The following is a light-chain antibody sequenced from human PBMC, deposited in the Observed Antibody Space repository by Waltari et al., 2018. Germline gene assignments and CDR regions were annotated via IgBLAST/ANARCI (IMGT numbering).Light chain of an antibody. Sequence: EIVLTQSPGTLSLSLGERATVSCRASQRVSRALAWYQQKPGQALRLLIYGASTRATGIPDRFSGSGSGTDFSLTISRLEPDDFAVYYCQHYLRLPVTFGQGTTVEI. CDR1: QRVSRA. J-gene: IGKJ1*01. CDR3: QHYLRLPVT. CDR2: GAS. V-gene: IGKV3-20*01.